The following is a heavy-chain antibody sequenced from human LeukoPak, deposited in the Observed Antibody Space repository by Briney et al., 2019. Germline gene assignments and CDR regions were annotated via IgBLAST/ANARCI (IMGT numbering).Heavy chain of an antibody. CDR1: GSMFSSYW. Sequence: GGSLRLSCAASGSMFSSYWMSWVRQAPGKGLEWVANIKQDRSEKYYVDSVKGRFTVSRDNARNSLYLQMNSLSPEDTAVYYCARVKQRLVRLLGRDTTYNYYYYMDVWGKGTTVTVSS. J-gene: IGHJ6*03. CDR2: IKQDRSEK. D-gene: IGHD6-13*01. V-gene: IGHV3-7*01. CDR3: ARVKQRLVRLLGRDTTYNYYYYMDV.